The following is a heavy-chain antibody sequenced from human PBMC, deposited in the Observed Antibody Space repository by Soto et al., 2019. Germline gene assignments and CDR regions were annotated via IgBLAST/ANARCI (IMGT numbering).Heavy chain of an antibody. CDR3: ARGRGSTGYLGREHYFDY. Sequence: HPWGSPRLSCAACGVSVSNNYMNGVRQEPGKGLEWVSIIDIGGNTYYADSVKDRFTISRDNSRNTLYLHMDSLRAEDTAVYYCARGRGSTGYLGREHYFDYWGQGTLVTVSS. J-gene: IGHJ4*02. CDR2: IDIGGNT. D-gene: IGHD2-2*01. CDR1: GVSVSNNY. V-gene: IGHV3-66*01.